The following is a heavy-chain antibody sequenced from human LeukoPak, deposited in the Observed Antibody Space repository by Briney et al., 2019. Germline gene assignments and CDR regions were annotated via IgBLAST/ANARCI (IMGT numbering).Heavy chain of an antibody. CDR3: ARDFTPYCSSTSCSWFDP. J-gene: IGHJ5*02. CDR1: GYTFSSYG. Sequence: ASVKVSCKASGYTFSSYGISWVRQAPGQGLEWMGWISAYNGQTIYAQKLQGRVTTTTDTSTSTAYMELRSLTSDDTAVYYCARDFTPYCSSTSCSWFDPWGQRTLVTVSS. D-gene: IGHD2-2*01. CDR2: ISAYNGQT. V-gene: IGHV1-18*01.